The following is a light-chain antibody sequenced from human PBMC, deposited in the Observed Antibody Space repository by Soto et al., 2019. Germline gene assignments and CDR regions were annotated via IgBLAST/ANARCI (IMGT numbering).Light chain of an antibody. J-gene: IGKJ1*01. V-gene: IGKV1-5*03. CDR2: TAS. CDR3: LQYSDSSRS. Sequence: DIQMTQSPSTLSASIGDRITISCRASQNIDTWLAWYQQRPGEAPKLLIYTASNLENGVPSRFSGSGSGTAFTLTISSLQPEDFATYYCLQYSDSSRSFGQGTQVE. CDR1: QNIDTW.